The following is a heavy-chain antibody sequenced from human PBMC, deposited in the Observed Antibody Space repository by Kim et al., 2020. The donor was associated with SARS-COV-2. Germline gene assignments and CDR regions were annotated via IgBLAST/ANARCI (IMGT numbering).Heavy chain of an antibody. CDR2: INPNSGGT. CDR3: ARDLGESRWELPDY. J-gene: IGHJ4*02. CDR1: GYTFTGYY. Sequence: ASVKVSCKASGYTFTGYYMHWVRQAPGQGLEWMGRINPNSGGTNYAQKFQGRVTMTRDTSISTAYMELSRLRSDDTAVYYCARDLGESRWELPDYWGQGTLVTVSS. D-gene: IGHD1-26*01. V-gene: IGHV1-2*06.